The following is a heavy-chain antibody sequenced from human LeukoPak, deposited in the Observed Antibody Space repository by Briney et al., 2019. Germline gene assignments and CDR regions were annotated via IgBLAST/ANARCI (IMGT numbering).Heavy chain of an antibody. CDR3: AGGMYSGYDL. CDR1: GFTVDDYG. D-gene: IGHD5-12*01. J-gene: IGHJ4*02. Sequence: PGGSLRLSCAGSGFTVDDYGMSWVRQAPGKGLEWVSGINWNGGSTGYGDPVRGRFTISRDNAKNSVYLQMNSLRAEDTAFYYCAGGMYSGYDLWGQRTLVTVSS. CDR2: INWNGGST. V-gene: IGHV3-20*04.